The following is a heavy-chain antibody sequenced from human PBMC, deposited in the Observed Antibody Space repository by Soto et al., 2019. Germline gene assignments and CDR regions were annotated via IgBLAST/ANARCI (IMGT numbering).Heavy chain of an antibody. D-gene: IGHD2-2*01. CDR1: GYSFSSYW. CDR2: IYPGDSDT. CDR3: ARHPLNIVVVPAAVGDYYYYYGMDV. J-gene: IGHJ6*02. V-gene: IGHV5-51*01. Sequence: GESLKISCKGSGYSFSSYWIGWVRQMPGKGLEWMGIIYPGDSDTRYSPSFQGQVTISADASISTAYLQWSSLKASDTAMYYCARHPLNIVVVPAAVGDYYYYYGMDVWGQGTTVTVSS.